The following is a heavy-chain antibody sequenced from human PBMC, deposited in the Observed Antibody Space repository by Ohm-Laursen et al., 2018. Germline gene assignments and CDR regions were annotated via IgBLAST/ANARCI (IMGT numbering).Heavy chain of an antibody. CDR3: ARDRGQRSGIDY. J-gene: IGHJ4*02. D-gene: IGHD5-12*01. CDR1: GFTFSSYW. V-gene: IGHV3-7*01. Sequence: SLRLSCAASGFTFSSYWMFWVRQAPGKGLEWVANIKEDGSAKNYVDSVKGRLTISRDNAKLSIYLEMNSLRAEDTAVYYCARDRGQRSGIDYWGQGTLVTVSS. CDR2: IKEDGSAK.